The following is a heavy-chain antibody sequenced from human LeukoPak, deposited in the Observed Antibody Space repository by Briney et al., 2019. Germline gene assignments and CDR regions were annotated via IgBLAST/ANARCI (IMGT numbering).Heavy chain of an antibody. V-gene: IGHV4-39*01. Sequence: PSETLSLTCTVSGGSISSSSYYWGWIRQPPGKGLEWIGSIYYSGSTYYNPSLKSRVTISVDTSKNQFSLKLSSVTAADTAVYYCARRYRAARPFVYWGQGTLVTVSS. D-gene: IGHD6-6*01. J-gene: IGHJ4*02. CDR1: GGSISSSSYY. CDR3: ARRYRAARPFVY. CDR2: IYYSGST.